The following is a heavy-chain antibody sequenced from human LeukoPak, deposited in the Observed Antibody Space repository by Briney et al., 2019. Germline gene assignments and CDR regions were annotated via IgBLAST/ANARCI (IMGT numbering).Heavy chain of an antibody. CDR1: GGFISSNNW. D-gene: IGHD6-13*01. J-gene: IGHJ1*01. CDR3: ARDGYSSTIQKYFQH. CDR2: IYHSGSA. Sequence: SEALSLTCAVSGGFISSNNWWSWVRQPPGKGLEWIGEIYHSGSAKYNPSLKSRVTILVDKSKNQFSLKLSSVTAADTAVYYCARDGYSSTIQKYFQHWGQGTLVTVSS. V-gene: IGHV4-4*02.